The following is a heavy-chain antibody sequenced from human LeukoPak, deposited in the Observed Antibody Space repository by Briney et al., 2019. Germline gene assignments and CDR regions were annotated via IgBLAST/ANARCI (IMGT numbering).Heavy chain of an antibody. CDR2: ISYDGSNK. J-gene: IGHJ4*02. CDR1: GFTFSSYA. V-gene: IGHV3-30-3*01. Sequence: PGGSLRLSCAASGFTFSSYAMHWVRQAPGKGLEWVAVISYDGSNKYYADSVKGRFTISRDNSKNTLYLQMNSLRAEDTAVYYCARTWQQLFYYWGQGILVTVSS. D-gene: IGHD6-13*01. CDR3: ARTWQQLFYY.